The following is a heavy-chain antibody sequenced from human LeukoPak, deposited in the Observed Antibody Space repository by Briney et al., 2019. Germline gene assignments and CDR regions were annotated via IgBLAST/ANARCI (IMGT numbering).Heavy chain of an antibody. J-gene: IGHJ4*02. CDR1: GGSLSSRSYY. Sequence: SETLSLTCIVSGGSLSSRSYYWGWIRQPPGKGLEWIGSIYYSGSTYYNPSLKSRVTISVDTSKNQFSLKLSSVTAADTAVYYCARVLNYYDSSGPLDYLGQGTLVTVSS. D-gene: IGHD3-22*01. CDR3: ARVLNYYDSSGPLDY. V-gene: IGHV4-39*07. CDR2: IYYSGST.